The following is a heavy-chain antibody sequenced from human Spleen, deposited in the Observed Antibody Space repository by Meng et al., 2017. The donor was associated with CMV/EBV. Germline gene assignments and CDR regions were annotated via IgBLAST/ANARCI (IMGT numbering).Heavy chain of an antibody. CDR2: ITRSGATI. CDR3: ASQVGITIFGGNYGLDV. D-gene: IGHD3-3*01. J-gene: IGHJ6*02. CDR1: GFTFSDYY. Sequence: LSLTCAASGFTFSDYYMTWIRQAPGKGLEWVSYITRSGATIKYADSVKGRFTISRDNAKKSLYLQMNSLRVEDTAVYYCASQVGITIFGGNYGLDVWGQGTTVTVSS. V-gene: IGHV3-11*01.